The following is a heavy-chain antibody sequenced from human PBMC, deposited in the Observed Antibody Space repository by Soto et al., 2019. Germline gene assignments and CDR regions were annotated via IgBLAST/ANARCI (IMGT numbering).Heavy chain of an antibody. D-gene: IGHD3-3*01. CDR2: ISNSFSDGNT. V-gene: IGHV3-23*01. CDR3: AKVFSPEGVNSFEY. J-gene: IGHJ4*02. CDR1: GFTFSKFA. Sequence: DVRLLESGGNLVQPGGSLRLSCVASGFTFSKFAMNWVRQAPGKGLEWVSAISNSFSDGNTHYADSVKGRFTISRDNDKSTVFLEMNRRRAEDTAVYYCAKVFSPEGVNSFEYWGQGTLVTFSS.